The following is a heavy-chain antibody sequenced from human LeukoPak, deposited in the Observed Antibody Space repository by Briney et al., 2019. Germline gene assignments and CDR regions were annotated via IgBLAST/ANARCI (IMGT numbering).Heavy chain of an antibody. CDR3: ARDGLHMDV. CDR1: GFTFSSYA. Sequence: GGSLRLSCAASGFTFSSYAMHWVRQAPGKGLEWVAVISYDGSNKYYADSVKGRFTISRDNSKNTLYLQMNSLRAEDTAVYYCARDGLHMDVWGKGTTVTVSS. V-gene: IGHV3-30-3*01. J-gene: IGHJ6*03. CDR2: ISYDGSNK.